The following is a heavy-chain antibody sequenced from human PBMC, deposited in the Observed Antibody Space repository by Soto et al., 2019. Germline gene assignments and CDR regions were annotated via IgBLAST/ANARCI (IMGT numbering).Heavy chain of an antibody. V-gene: IGHV3-23*01. CDR1: GFPFSTYD. J-gene: IGHJ4*02. Sequence: EVQLLESGGGLVQPGGSLRLSCAASGFPFSTYDMSWVRQAPGKGLEWVSVISGSDKSTYYADSLNGRFTISRDNSKNTLYLQMDSRRVEDTAVYHCVKGGWLDEWGQGTLVTGSS. D-gene: IGHD5-12*01. CDR2: ISGSDKST. CDR3: VKGGWLDE.